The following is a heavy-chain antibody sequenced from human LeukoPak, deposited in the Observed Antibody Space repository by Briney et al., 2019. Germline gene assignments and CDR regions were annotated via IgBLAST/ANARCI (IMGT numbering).Heavy chain of an antibody. CDR1: GGSFSGYY. CDR2: INHSGST. V-gene: IGHV4-34*01. J-gene: IGHJ4*02. Sequence: SETLSLTCAVYGGSFSGYYWSWIRQPPGKGLEWIGEINHSGSTNYNPSLKSRVTISVDTSKNQFSLKLSSVTAADTAVYYCARAREAGNDYWGQGTLVTVSS. CDR3: ARAREAGNDY. D-gene: IGHD6-13*01.